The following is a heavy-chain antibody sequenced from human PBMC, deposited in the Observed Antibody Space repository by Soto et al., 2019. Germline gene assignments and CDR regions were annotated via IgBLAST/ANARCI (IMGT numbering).Heavy chain of an antibody. D-gene: IGHD4-17*01. CDR1: GFTFSNYA. J-gene: IGHJ4*02. CDR2: ISYDGSNK. V-gene: IGHV3-30-3*01. Sequence: QVQLVESGGGVVQPGRSLRLSCTASGFTFSNYAMHWVRQAPGKGLEWVAVISYDGSNKFYADSVKGRFTISRDNSKDTLSLQMDSLRTEDTAVYYWARDGDSYFDCWGQGALVTVSS. CDR3: ARDGDSYFDC.